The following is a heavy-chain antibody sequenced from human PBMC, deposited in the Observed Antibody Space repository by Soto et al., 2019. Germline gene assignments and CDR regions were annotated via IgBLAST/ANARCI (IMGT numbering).Heavy chain of an antibody. V-gene: IGHV4-30-2*01. Sequence: QLQLQESGSGLVKPSQTLSLTCAVSGGSISSGGYSWSWIRQPPGKGLEGIGYIYHSGSTYYNPSLKSRVTIXVXRTXNQFSLKLSSVTAADTAVYYCASSHAGYHIAAAVHWGQGTLVTVSS. CDR3: ASSHAGYHIAAAVH. D-gene: IGHD6-13*01. CDR2: IYHSGST. CDR1: GGSISSGGYS. J-gene: IGHJ4*02.